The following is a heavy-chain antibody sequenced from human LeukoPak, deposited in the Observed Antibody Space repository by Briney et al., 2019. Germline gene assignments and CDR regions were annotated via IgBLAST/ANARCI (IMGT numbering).Heavy chain of an antibody. Sequence: GASVKVSCKTSGYTFTSYGISWVRQAPGQGLEWMGWIYTYNGNTKFAQKLQDRVTMTTDTSTSTAYMELRSLRSDDTAVYYCARGDGPNWFDPWGQGTLVTVSS. CDR1: GYTFTSYG. V-gene: IGHV1-18*01. J-gene: IGHJ5*02. CDR2: IYTYNGNT. D-gene: IGHD2-8*01. CDR3: ARGDGPNWFDP.